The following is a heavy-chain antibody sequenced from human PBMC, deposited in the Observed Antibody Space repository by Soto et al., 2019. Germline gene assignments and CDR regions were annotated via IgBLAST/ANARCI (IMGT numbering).Heavy chain of an antibody. CDR1: GGTFSSYA. CDR3: ARGRWELLTESGFDY. V-gene: IGHV1-69*13. J-gene: IGHJ4*02. Sequence: GASVKVSCKASGGTFSSYAISWVRQAPGQGLEWMGGIIPIFGTANYAQKFQGRVTITADESTSTAYMELSSLRSEDTAVYYCARGRWELLTESGFDYWGQGTLVTVSS. CDR2: IIPIFGTA. D-gene: IGHD1-26*01.